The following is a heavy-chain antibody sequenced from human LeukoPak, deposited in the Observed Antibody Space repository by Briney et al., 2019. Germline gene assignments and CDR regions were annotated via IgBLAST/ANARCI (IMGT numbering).Heavy chain of an antibody. J-gene: IGHJ4*02. CDR2: IASETYGGTA. Sequence: SLRLSCTASGFTFGDYAMTWVRQAPGKGLEWVGFIASETYGGTAEYAESVKGRYIISRDDSKSIAYLQMNSLKTEDTAVYYCTRDQTPYYWGQGTLVTVSS. V-gene: IGHV3-49*04. CDR1: GFTFGDYA. CDR3: TRDQTPYY.